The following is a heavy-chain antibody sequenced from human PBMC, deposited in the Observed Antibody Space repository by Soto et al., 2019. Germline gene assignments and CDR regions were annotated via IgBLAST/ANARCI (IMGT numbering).Heavy chain of an antibody. CDR1: GGPPINSA. Sequence: VKVACKASGGPPINSAIIWVRQAPGQGLEWMGGIIPVFGLVKYAQNFQGRVTITADESTNTAYMELSSLRPEDTAVYYCAGGRIPVVGSRAYYGMDVWGQGTTVTVSS. V-gene: IGHV1-69*01. CDR3: AGGRIPVVGSRAYYGMDV. D-gene: IGHD6-19*01. CDR2: IIPVFGLV. J-gene: IGHJ6*02.